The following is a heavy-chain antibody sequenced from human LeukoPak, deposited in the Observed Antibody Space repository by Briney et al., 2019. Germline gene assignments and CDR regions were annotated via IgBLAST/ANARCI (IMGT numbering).Heavy chain of an antibody. Sequence: GGSLRLSCAASGFTFSSCGMHWVRQAPGKGLEWVAVISYDGSNKYYADSVKGRFTISRDNSKNTLYLQMNSLRAEDTAVYYCAKSLAAAGTAYWGQGTLVTVSS. V-gene: IGHV3-30*18. CDR2: ISYDGSNK. D-gene: IGHD6-13*01. CDR1: GFTFSSCG. CDR3: AKSLAAAGTAY. J-gene: IGHJ4*02.